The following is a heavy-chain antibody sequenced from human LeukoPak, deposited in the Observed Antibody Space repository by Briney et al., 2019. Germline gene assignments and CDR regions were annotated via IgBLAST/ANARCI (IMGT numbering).Heavy chain of an antibody. D-gene: IGHD6-6*01. CDR1: GGTFSSYA. V-gene: IGHV1-69*13. CDR2: IIPIFGTA. J-gene: IGHJ4*02. Sequence: SVKVSCKASGGTFSSYAISWVRQAPGQGLEWMGGIIPIFGTANYAQKFQGRVTITADESTSTAYMELSSLRSEDTAVYYCARAYSSSPWISWYYFDYWGQGTLVTVSS. CDR3: ARAYSSSPWISWYYFDY.